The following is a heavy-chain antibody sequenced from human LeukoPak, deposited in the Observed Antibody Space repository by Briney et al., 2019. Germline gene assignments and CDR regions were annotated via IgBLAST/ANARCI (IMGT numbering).Heavy chain of an antibody. CDR2: IRYDGRNK. Sequence: GGSLRLSCAASGFTFSSYAMHWVRQAPGKGLEWVAFIRYDGRNKYYADSVKGRFTISRDNSNSTLYLQMNSLRVDDTAVYYRARDWYNSLNYFDYWGQGSLVTVSS. D-gene: IGHD1-1*01. CDR3: ARDWYNSLNYFDY. V-gene: IGHV3-30*02. J-gene: IGHJ4*02. CDR1: GFTFSSYA.